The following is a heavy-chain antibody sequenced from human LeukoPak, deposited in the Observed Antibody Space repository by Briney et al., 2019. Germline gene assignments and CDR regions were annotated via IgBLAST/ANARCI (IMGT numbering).Heavy chain of an antibody. CDR2: ISYDGSNK. J-gene: IGHJ4*02. CDR1: GFTFSSYG. Sequence: GGSLRLSCAASGFTFSSYGMHWVRQAPGKGLEWVAVISYDGSNKYYADSVKGRFTISRDNSKNTLYLQMNSLRAEDTAVYYCAKNMYYFDYWGQGTLVTVSS. V-gene: IGHV3-30*18. CDR3: AKNMYYFDY.